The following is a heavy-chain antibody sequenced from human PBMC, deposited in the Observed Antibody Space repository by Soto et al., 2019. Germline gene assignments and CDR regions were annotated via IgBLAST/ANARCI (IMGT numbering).Heavy chain of an antibody. CDR2: TRPNNGDT. V-gene: IGHV1-18*01. CDR3: VRDLDGSGSYYTDY. J-gene: IGHJ4*02. D-gene: IGHD3-10*01. CDR1: GYTFSIYG. Sequence: QIQLVQSGAEVKKPGASVKVSCKASGYTFSIYGINWVRQAPGQGLEWMGWTRPNNGDTKYAQKLQGRVTMTTDTSTSTAYMELRSLRPDDTAVYYCVRDLDGSGSYYTDYWGQGTLVTVSS.